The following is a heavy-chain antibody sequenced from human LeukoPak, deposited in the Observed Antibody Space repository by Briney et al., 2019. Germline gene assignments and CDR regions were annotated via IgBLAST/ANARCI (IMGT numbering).Heavy chain of an antibody. Sequence: PSETLSLTCIVSGGSISSGDSSWSWIRQSPGKGLEWIGNIFYSGSTSYKSSLKSRSLISVDPSRNQFSLRLTSVTAADTAVYYGVRVGQWGDPFDVWGQGIMVTVSS. D-gene: IGHD1-26*01. V-gene: IGHV4-30-4*08. J-gene: IGHJ3*01. CDR1: GGSISSGDSS. CDR3: VRVGQWGDPFDV. CDR2: IFYSGST.